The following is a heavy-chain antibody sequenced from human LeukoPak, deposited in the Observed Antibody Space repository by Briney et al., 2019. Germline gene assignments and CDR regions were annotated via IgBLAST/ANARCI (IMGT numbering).Heavy chain of an antibody. D-gene: IGHD3-3*01. CDR3: ARALVLRFLEWSGYMDV. CDR1: GFTFSSYS. V-gene: IGHV3-21*01. J-gene: IGHJ6*03. CDR2: ISSSSSYI. Sequence: PGGSLRLSCAASGFTFSSYSMNWVRQAPGKGMEWVSSISSSSSYIYYADSVKGRFTISRDNAKNSLYLQMNSLRAEDTAVYYCARALVLRFLEWSGYMDVWGKGTTVTVSS.